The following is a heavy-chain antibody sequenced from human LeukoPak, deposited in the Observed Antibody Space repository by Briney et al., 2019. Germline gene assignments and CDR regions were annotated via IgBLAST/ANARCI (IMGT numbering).Heavy chain of an antibody. V-gene: IGHV3-23*01. D-gene: IGHD4-17*01. CDR2: ISGSGGST. Sequence: GGSLRLSCAASGFTFSSYAMSWVRQAPGKGLEWVSVISGSGGSTYYADSVKGRFTISRDNSKNTLYLQMNSLRAEDTAVYYCAKRRTVNSAFDYWGQGTLVTVSS. J-gene: IGHJ4*02. CDR3: AKRRTVNSAFDY. CDR1: GFTFSSYA.